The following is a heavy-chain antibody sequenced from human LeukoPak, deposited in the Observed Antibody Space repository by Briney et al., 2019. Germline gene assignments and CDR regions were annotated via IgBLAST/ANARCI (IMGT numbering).Heavy chain of an antibody. CDR2: INERGSST. D-gene: IGHD5-12*01. Sequence: GGSLRLSCAASGFTFSNSWLHWVRQAPGRGLVWVSRINERGSSTSYADSVKGRFTISRDNAKNTLYLQMNNLRADDTAVYYCAGGRLVATSKAVAIDYWGQGTLVTVSS. CDR1: GFTFSNSW. CDR3: AGGRLVATSKAVAIDY. V-gene: IGHV3-74*01. J-gene: IGHJ4*02.